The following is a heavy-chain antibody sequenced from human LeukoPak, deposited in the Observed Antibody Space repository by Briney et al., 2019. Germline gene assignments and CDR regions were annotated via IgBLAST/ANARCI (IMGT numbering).Heavy chain of an antibody. CDR1: VFTFSIYS. CDR2: SSNSRNYI. J-gene: IGHJ4*02. CDR3: ARDDYYGSGSNGFY. V-gene: IGHV3-21*01. Sequence: PGGPLRLSCAASVFTFSIYSMHWVRHSPGKALECVSSSSNSRNYIYYADSVKGRFNISRDNAKNSVYLQRNSLSAEDTAVYYYARDDYYGSGSNGFYWGQGTLVTVSS. D-gene: IGHD3-10*01.